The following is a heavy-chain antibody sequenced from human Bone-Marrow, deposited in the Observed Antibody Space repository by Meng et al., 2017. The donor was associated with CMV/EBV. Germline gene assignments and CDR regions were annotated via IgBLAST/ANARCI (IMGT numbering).Heavy chain of an antibody. D-gene: IGHD6-6*01. CDR1: GGSISSYY. V-gene: IGHV4-59*08. CDR3: ATLSRGSSQIFDY. J-gene: IGHJ4*02. Sequence: SETLSHTCSVSGGSISSYYWSWIRQPPGKGLEWIGYIYYSGSTNYNPSLKSRVTISVDTSKNQFSLKLTSVTAADTAVYYCATLSRGSSQIFDYWGQETLVTVSS. CDR2: IYYSGST.